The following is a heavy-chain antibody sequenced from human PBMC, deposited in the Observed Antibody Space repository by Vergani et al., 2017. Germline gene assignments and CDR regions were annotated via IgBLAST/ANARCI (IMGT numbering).Heavy chain of an antibody. CDR2: ISGSGGST. CDR3: AKGSSFYCTNGVCYYDY. Sequence: EVQLLESGGGLVQPGGSLRLSCAASGFTFSSYAMSWVRQAPGKGLEWVSAISGSGGSTYYADSVKGGFTISRDNSKNTLYLQMNSLRAEDTAVYYCAKGSSFYCTNGVCYYDYWGQGTLVTVSS. V-gene: IGHV3-23*01. D-gene: IGHD2-8*01. J-gene: IGHJ4*02. CDR1: GFTFSSYA.